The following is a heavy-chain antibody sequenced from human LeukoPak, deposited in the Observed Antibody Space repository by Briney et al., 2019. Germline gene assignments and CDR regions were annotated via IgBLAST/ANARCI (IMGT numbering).Heavy chain of an antibody. J-gene: IGHJ5*02. D-gene: IGHD1-1*01. V-gene: IGHV3-74*01. Sequence: PGGSLRLSCVASGFSFSNYWMYWGRQAPGKGLVWVSRINSDGSYTDYADSAKGRFTISRDNAKDTLYLQMNSLRAGDTAVYYCARADNWQSSGAWGQGTLVTVSS. CDR1: GFSFSNYW. CDR2: INSDGSYT. CDR3: ARADNWQSSGA.